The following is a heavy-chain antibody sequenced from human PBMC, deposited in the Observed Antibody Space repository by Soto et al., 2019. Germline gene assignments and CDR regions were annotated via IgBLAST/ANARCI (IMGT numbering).Heavy chain of an antibody. CDR2: IYYSGST. V-gene: IGHV4-31*03. D-gene: IGHD2-2*01. J-gene: IGHJ6*02. Sequence: SETLSLTCTVSCGSISSGGYYWSWIRQHPGKGLEWIGYIYYSGSTYYNPSLKSRVTISVDTSKNQFSLKLSSVTAADTAVYYCARDVVPAVNDGYGMDVWGQGTTVTVSS. CDR1: CGSISSGGYY. CDR3: ARDVVPAVNDGYGMDV.